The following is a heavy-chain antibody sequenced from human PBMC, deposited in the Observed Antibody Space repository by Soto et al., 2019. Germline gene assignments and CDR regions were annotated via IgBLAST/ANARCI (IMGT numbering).Heavy chain of an antibody. Sequence: SETLSLTCTVSGGSISSYYWSWIRQPPGKGLEWIGYIYYRGSTNYNPSIKSRVTISVDTSKNQFSLKLSSVTAADTAVYYCARVGHAGYCTNGVCYAIDYWGQGTLVTVSS. J-gene: IGHJ4*02. V-gene: IGHV4-59*01. CDR1: GGSISSYY. CDR3: ARVGHAGYCTNGVCYAIDY. D-gene: IGHD2-8*01. CDR2: IYYRGST.